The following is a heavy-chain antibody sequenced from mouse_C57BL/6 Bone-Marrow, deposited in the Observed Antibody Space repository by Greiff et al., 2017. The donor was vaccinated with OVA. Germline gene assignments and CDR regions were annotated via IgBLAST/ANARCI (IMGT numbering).Heavy chain of an antibody. CDR3: ARHLVRAY. CDR1: GFTFSSYT. Sequence: EVQRVESGGGLVKPGGSLKLSCAASGFTFSSYTMSWVRQTPEKRLEWVATISGGGGNTYYPDSVKGRFTISRANAKNPLYVQMSRQRAEDTALYYCARHLVRAYWGQGTLVTVSA. J-gene: IGHJ3*01. V-gene: IGHV5-9*01. D-gene: IGHD2-10*02. CDR2: ISGGGGNT.